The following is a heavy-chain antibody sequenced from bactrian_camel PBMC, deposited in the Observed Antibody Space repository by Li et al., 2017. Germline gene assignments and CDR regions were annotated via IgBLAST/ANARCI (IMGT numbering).Heavy chain of an antibody. CDR3: AADPPPVCGVGSIPFFGY. V-gene: IGHV3S1*01. Sequence: HVQLVESGGDSVQAGGSLRLSCVASGYALSYNFSRSCMGWSRQAPGKEREWVAVISSDGDRTWYSDSVKGRFTVSQDNAKSTLYLQMNNLKPEDTAMYYCAADPPPVCGVGSIPFFGYRGQGTQVTVS. J-gene: IGHJ6*01. D-gene: IGHD5*01. CDR2: ISSDGDRT. CDR1: GYALSYNFSRSC.